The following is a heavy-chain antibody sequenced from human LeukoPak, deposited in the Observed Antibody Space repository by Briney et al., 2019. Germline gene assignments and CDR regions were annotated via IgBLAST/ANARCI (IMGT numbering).Heavy chain of an antibody. J-gene: IGHJ2*01. D-gene: IGHD2-8*02. V-gene: IGHV3-7*01. CDR3: ARVRTEWYIDL. Sequence: PGGSLRLSCAASGFIFSTYWVTWVRQAPGVGREWVANIKQGGSDKFYGDSVKGRLSISRDNAKNSLYLQMNSLRAEDTAVYYCARVRTEWYIDLWGRGTLVTVST. CDR2: IKQGGSDK. CDR1: GFIFSTYW.